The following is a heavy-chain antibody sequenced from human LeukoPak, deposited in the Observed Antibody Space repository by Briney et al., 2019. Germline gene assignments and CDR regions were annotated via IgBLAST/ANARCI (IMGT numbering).Heavy chain of an antibody. D-gene: IGHD2-21*02. V-gene: IGHV4-59*01. CDR2: IYHSGST. J-gene: IGHJ5*02. Sequence: PSETLSLTCTVSGGSISSYYWTWIRQPPGKGLEWIGYIYHSGSTNYNPSLKRRVTISVDTSKNQFSLKLSSVTAADTAVYYCARGNRMTAMNNWFDPWGQGTLVTVSS. CDR3: ARGNRMTAMNNWFDP. CDR1: GGSISSYY.